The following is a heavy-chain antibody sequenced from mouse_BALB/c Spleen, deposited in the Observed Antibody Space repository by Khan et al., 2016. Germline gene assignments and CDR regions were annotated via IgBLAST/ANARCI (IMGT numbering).Heavy chain of an antibody. Sequence: VQLQQSGAELVKPGASVKLSCTASGFNIKDTYMHWVKQRPEQGLEWIGRIDPANGNTKYDPKFQGKATITADTSSNTAYLKLSSLTSEDTAVSYCARSRVYDGYYGYAMDYWGQGTSVTVSS. CDR2: IDPANGNT. V-gene: IGHV14-3*02. CDR3: ARSRVYDGYYGYAMDY. CDR1: GFNIKDTY. D-gene: IGHD2-3*01. J-gene: IGHJ4*01.